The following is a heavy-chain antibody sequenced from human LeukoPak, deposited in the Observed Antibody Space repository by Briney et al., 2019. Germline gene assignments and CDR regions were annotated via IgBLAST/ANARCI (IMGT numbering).Heavy chain of an antibody. CDR3: VKASVVAATPDY. Sequence: PGRSLRLSCAASGFTFSSYGMHWVRQAPGKGLEWVAVISYDGSNKYYADSVKGRFTISRDNSKNTLYLQMNSLRAEDTAVYYCVKASVVAATPDYWGQGTLVTVSS. D-gene: IGHD2-15*01. CDR1: GFTFSSYG. J-gene: IGHJ4*02. V-gene: IGHV3-30*18. CDR2: ISYDGSNK.